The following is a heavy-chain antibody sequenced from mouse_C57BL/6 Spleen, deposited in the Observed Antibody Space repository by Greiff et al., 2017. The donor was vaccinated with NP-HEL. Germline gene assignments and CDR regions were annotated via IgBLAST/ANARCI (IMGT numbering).Heavy chain of an antibody. D-gene: IGHD2-10*01. J-gene: IGHJ4*01. CDR2: ISSGGDYI. Sequence: DVQLQESGEGLVKPGGSLKLSCAASGFTFSSYAMSWVRQTPEKRLEWVAYISSGGDYIYYADTVKGRFTISRDNARNTLYLQMSSLKSEDTAMYYCTRDILLPGAMDYWGQGTSVTVSS. CDR3: TRDILLPGAMDY. CDR1: GFTFSSYA. V-gene: IGHV5-9-1*02.